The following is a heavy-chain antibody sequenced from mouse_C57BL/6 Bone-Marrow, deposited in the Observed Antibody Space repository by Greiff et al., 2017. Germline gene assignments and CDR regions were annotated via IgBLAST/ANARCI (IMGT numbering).Heavy chain of an antibody. D-gene: IGHD4-1*01. CDR1: GFTFSSYG. Sequence: VQLQQSGGDLVKPGGSLKLSCAASGFTFSSYGMSWVRQTPDKRLEWVATISDGGSYTYYPDNVKGRFTISRDNAKNNLYLQMSHLKSEDTAMYYCAREWGLTSYAMDYWGQGTSVTVSS. CDR2: ISDGGSYT. CDR3: AREWGLTSYAMDY. V-gene: IGHV5-4*01. J-gene: IGHJ4*01.